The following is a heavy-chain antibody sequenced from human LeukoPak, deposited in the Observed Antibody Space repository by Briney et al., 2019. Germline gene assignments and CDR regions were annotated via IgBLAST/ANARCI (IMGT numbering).Heavy chain of an antibody. CDR3: ARDRGDYYDSSGYYQYYFDY. D-gene: IGHD3-22*01. CDR2: IYDGGST. CDR1: GGSVNSYY. J-gene: IGHJ4*02. V-gene: IGHV4-4*07. Sequence: SETLSLTCTVSGGSVNSYYLSWIRQPAGKTLEWIGRIYDGGSTNYNPSLKSRVTMSVDTSKNQISLKLKSVTAADTAVYYCARDRGDYYDSSGYYQYYFDYWGQGTLVTVSS.